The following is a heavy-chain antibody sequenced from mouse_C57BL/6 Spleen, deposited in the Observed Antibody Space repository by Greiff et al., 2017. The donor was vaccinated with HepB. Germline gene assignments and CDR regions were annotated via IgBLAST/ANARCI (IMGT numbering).Heavy chain of an antibody. CDR2: IDPENGDT. V-gene: IGHV14-4*01. J-gene: IGHJ3*01. D-gene: IGHD2-2*01. CDR1: GFNIKDDY. Sequence: VQLQQSGAELVRPGASVKLSCTASGFNIKDDYMHWVKQRPEQGLEWIGWIDPENGDTEYASKFQGKATITADTSSNTAYLQLSSLTSEDTAVYYCTTGRSTMVTTGFAYWGQGTLVTVSA. CDR3: TTGRSTMVTTGFAY.